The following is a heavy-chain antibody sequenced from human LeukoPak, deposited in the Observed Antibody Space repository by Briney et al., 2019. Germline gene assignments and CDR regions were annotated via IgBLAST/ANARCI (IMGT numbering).Heavy chain of an antibody. J-gene: IGHJ5*02. Sequence: PGGSLRLSCAASGSTVSGNYMSWVRPAPGKGRECVSVIYFAGGTYYADSVKGRFTISRDISKNTLYLQMNSLRPEDTAVYYCMLPPWAAGGPWGQGTLVTVSS. D-gene: IGHD6-13*01. CDR3: MLPPWAAGGP. CDR1: GSTVSGNY. V-gene: IGHV3-53*01. CDR2: IYFAGGT.